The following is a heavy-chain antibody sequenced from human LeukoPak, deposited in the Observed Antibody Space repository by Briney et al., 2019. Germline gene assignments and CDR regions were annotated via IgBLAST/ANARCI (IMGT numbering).Heavy chain of an antibody. CDR1: GYTFTSYD. CDR3: ARGNGDSDWFDP. J-gene: IGHJ5*02. V-gene: IGHV1-8*01. CDR2: MSPNSGNT. D-gene: IGHD3-10*01. Sequence: ASVKVSCKASGYTFTSYDINWVRQATGQGLEWMGWMSPNSGNTGYAQKFQGRVTMTRNTSISTAYMELSSLRSEDTAVYYCARGNGDSDWFDPWGQGTLVTVSS.